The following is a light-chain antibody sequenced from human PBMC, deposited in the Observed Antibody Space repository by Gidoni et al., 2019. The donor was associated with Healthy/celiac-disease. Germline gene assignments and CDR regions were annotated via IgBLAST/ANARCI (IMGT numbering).Light chain of an antibody. CDR1: QSISSY. CDR2: AAS. J-gene: IGKJ2*01. Sequence: DIQMTQSPSSLSASVGDRVTITCRASQSISSYLNWYQQKPGKAPKLLIYAASSLQSGVPSRFSGSGSVTDFTLTIRSLQPEDFATYSCQQSYSTPPTFGQXTQLEIK. V-gene: IGKV1-39*01. CDR3: QQSYSTPPT.